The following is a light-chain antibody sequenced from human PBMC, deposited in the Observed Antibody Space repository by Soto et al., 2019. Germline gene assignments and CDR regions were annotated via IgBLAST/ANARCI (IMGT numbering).Light chain of an antibody. CDR2: GAS. CDR1: QSFSSTY. Sequence: EFVLTQSPGTLSLSPGERATLSCRASQSFSSTYLAWYQQKPGQAPRLLIYGASSRATGIPDRFSGSGSGTDFTLTISRLEPEDFAVYYCQQYGRTFGQGTKLEIK. V-gene: IGKV3-20*01. CDR3: QQYGRT. J-gene: IGKJ2*01.